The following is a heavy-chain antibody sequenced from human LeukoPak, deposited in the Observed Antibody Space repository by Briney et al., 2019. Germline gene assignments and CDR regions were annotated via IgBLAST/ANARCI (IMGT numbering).Heavy chain of an antibody. V-gene: IGHV4-34*01. CDR1: GGSFSGYY. CDR2: ISHSGSA. Sequence: SETLSLTCAVYGGSFSGYYWSWIRQPPGKGLEWIGEISHSGSANYNPSLKSRVTISVDTSKNQFSLKLSSVTAADTAVYYCARGGSRIVVVVAARKPHYFDYWGQGTLVTVSS. CDR3: ARGGSRIVVVVAARKPHYFDY. J-gene: IGHJ4*02. D-gene: IGHD2-15*01.